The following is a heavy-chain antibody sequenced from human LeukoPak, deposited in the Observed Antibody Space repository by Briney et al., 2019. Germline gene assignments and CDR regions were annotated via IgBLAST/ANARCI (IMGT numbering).Heavy chain of an antibody. V-gene: IGHV1-69*13. D-gene: IGHD2-15*01. CDR2: IIPIFGTA. Sequence: EASVKVSCKASGGTFSSYAISWVRQAPGQGLEWMGGIIPIFGTANYAQKFQGRVTITADESTSTAYMELSSLRSEDTAVYYCARFGFGSGYFDYWGQGTLVTVSS. CDR1: GGTFSSYA. J-gene: IGHJ4*02. CDR3: ARFGFGSGYFDY.